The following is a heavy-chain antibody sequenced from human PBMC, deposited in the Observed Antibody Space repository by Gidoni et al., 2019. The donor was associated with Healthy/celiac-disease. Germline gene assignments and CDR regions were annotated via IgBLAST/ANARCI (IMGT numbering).Heavy chain of an antibody. CDR3: ARDSAVSIWGSYRAPGGLDY. D-gene: IGHD3-16*02. V-gene: IGHV4-4*07. CDR2: IYTSGST. CDR1: GGSISSYY. Sequence: QVQLQESGPGLVKPSETLSLTCTVSGGSISSYYWSWIRQPAGKGLEWIGRIYTSGSTNYNPSLKSRVTMSVDTSKNQFSLKLSSVTAADTAVYYCARDSAVSIWGSYRAPGGLDYWGQGTLVTVSS. J-gene: IGHJ4*02.